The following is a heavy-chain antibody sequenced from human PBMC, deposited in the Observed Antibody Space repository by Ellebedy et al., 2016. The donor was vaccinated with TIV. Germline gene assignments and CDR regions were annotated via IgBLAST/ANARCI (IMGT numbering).Heavy chain of an antibody. J-gene: IGHJ5*02. Sequence: GESLKISCAASGFTFNIYAMNWVRQAPGEGLEWVAEISPGGGATYYADSVKGRFTVSSDNSKNTVYLSMNSLRAEDTAEYYCVKQGLPEGSKQLLGHWFDPWGQGTPVTVSS. CDR3: VKQGLPEGSKQLLGHWFDP. D-gene: IGHD6-13*01. CDR1: GFTFNIYA. CDR2: ISPGGGAT. V-gene: IGHV3-23*01.